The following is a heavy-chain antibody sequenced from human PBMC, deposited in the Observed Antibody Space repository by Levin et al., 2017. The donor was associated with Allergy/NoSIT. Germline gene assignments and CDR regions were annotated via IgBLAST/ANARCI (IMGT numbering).Heavy chain of an antibody. CDR1: GFTFSDYY. CDR2: ISGSGSTI. D-gene: IGHD3-16*01. CDR3: ARLSEDYVWGNSKGYYYSFYGMDV. Sequence: PGGSLRLSCAASGFTFSDYYISWIRQAPGKGLEWLSYISGSGSTIYYADSVKGRFTISRDNAKNSLYLQMNSLRGEDTAVYYCARLSEDYVWGNSKGYYYSFYGMDVWGQGTTVTVSS. V-gene: IGHV3-11*01. J-gene: IGHJ6*02.